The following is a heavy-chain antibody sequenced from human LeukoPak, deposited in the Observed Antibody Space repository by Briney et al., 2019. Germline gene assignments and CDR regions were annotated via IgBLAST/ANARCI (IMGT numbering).Heavy chain of an antibody. CDR3: ARNSGSNRPVDC. V-gene: IGHV3-74*01. Sequence: HAGGSLIFSCAASGFTFSSYWMHWVRHAPGKGLVWISGINTDGSTTSYADSVKGRFTVSRDNANNTLYLQMNSLRAEDTAVYYCARNSGSNRPVDCWGQGTLVAVSS. J-gene: IGHJ4*02. D-gene: IGHD1-26*01. CDR1: GFTFSSYW. CDR2: INTDGSTT.